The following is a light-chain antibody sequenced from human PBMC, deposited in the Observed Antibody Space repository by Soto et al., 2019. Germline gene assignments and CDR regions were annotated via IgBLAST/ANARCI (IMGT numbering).Light chain of an antibody. Sequence: EIVRTQSPATLCVSPGPRSPLSFRASQSVRSNLAWYQQKPGQAPRLLIYGASTRATGIPARFSGSGSGTEFTLTITSLQSEDFAVYYCQQYINWSWAFGQGTKVDIK. CDR2: GAS. J-gene: IGKJ1*01. CDR1: QSVRSN. V-gene: IGKV3-15*01. CDR3: QQYINWSWA.